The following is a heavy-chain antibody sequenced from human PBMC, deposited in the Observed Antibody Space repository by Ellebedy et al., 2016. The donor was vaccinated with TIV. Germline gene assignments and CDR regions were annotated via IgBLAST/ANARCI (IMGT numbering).Heavy chain of an antibody. Sequence: SETLSLTCTVSGGSFSSNYWSWIRQPPGKALEWIGYIYYTGSTNYNPSLKSRVTMSLDTSKNQFSLKLRSVTAADTAVYYCARLENGCNSGYFQHWGQGTLVTVSS. D-gene: IGHD4-23*01. CDR3: ARLENGCNSGYFQH. CDR2: IYYTGST. J-gene: IGHJ1*01. CDR1: GGSFSSNY. V-gene: IGHV4-59*01.